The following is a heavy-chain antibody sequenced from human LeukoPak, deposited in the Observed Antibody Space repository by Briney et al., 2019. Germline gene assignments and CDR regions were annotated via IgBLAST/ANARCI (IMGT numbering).Heavy chain of an antibody. Sequence: ASVKVSCKASGYTFTGYYMHWVRQAPGQGLEWMGWINPNSGGTNYAQKFQGRVTMTRDTSISTAYMELSRLRSDDTAVYYCARRTAAGTNDAFDIWGHGTMVTVSS. CDR2: INPNSGGT. J-gene: IGHJ3*02. D-gene: IGHD6-13*01. CDR1: GYTFTGYY. CDR3: ARRTAAGTNDAFDI. V-gene: IGHV1-2*02.